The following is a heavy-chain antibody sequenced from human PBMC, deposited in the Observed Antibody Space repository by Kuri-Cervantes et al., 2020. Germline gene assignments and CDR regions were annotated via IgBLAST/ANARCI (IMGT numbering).Heavy chain of an antibody. D-gene: IGHD5-18*01. CDR3: AKGRGYSYGYVDY. J-gene: IGHJ4*02. V-gene: IGHV3-23*01. Sequence: GGSLRLSCTVSGFTFGDYAMSWVRQAPGKGLEWVSAISGSGGSTYYADSVKGRFTISRDNSKNTLYLQMNSLRAEDTAVYYCAKGRGYSYGYVDYWGQGTLVTVSS. CDR2: ISGSGGST. CDR1: GFTFGDYA.